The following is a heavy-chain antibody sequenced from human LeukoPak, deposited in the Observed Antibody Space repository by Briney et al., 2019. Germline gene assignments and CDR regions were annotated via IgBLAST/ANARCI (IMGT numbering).Heavy chain of an antibody. J-gene: IGHJ4*02. D-gene: IGHD5-12*01. V-gene: IGHV1-69*01. Sequence: SEKVSCKASGGTFSSYAISWVRQAPGQGLEWMGGIITIFGTANYAQKFQSRVTITADESTSTAYMELSILRSEDAAVYYCARGGYSGYDDGFGFDYWGQGTLVTVSS. CDR2: IITIFGTA. CDR1: GGTFSSYA. CDR3: ARGGYSGYDDGFGFDY.